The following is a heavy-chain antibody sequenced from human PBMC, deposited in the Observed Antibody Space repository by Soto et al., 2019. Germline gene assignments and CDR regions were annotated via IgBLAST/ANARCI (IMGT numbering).Heavy chain of an antibody. CDR1: GGTFSSYA. CDR2: VIPIFGTA. CDR3: ARDCSSTSCYTEGSYYYYYGMDV. J-gene: IGHJ6*02. V-gene: IGHV1-69*13. D-gene: IGHD2-2*02. Sequence: GASVKVSCKASGGTFSSYAISWVRQAPGQGLEWMGGVIPIFGTANYAQKFQGRVTITADESTSTAYMELSSLKSEDTAVYYCARDCSSTSCYTEGSYYYYYGMDVWRQGTTVTVSS.